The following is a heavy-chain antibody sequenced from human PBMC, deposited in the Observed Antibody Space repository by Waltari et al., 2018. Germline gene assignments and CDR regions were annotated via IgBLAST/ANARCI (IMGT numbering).Heavy chain of an antibody. CDR2: LGPNGGGT. J-gene: IGHJ4*02. Sequence: QVQLVQSGAEVKKPGASATVSCKASGFIFTAYCRHCVRQAPGQGLELMGRLGPNGGGTHYAQKFQGRVTMSRDSSIRPAYMELNRVTSDDTAVYYCARETVAGALDYWGQGTPVTVSS. D-gene: IGHD6-19*01. CDR1: GFIFTAYC. V-gene: IGHV1-2*06. CDR3: ARETVAGALDY.